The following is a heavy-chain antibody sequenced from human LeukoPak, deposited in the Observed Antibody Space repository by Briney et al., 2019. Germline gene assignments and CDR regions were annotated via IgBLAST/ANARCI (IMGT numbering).Heavy chain of an antibody. CDR1: VDSIPSLY. CDR2: IYTSGGT. J-gene: IGHJ4*02. V-gene: IGHV4-4*07. CDR3: ARAGVAAYYDFWSGYCGYFDY. Sequence: PPETPSHTRTHPVDSIPSLYWSWIRHPAEERLESIGRIYTSGGTTYNPSLKSRVTMSVEKSKTRFSLKRISVTGVHTAVYYCARAGVAAYYDFWSGYCGYFDYGGQGTLVTVSS. D-gene: IGHD3-3*01.